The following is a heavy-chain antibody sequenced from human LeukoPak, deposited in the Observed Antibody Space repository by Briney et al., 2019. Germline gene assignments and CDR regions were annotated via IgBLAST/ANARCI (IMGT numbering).Heavy chain of an antibody. CDR1: GFTFGDYA. CDR2: IRSEVYGGTP. V-gene: IGHV3-49*04. Sequence: SGGSLRLSCTTSGFTFGDYAMTWVRQAPGKGLEWVGSIRSEVYGGTPEYAASVKGRLTISRDDSKGIAYLQMNSLRPEDTAMYYCTRDQTPYYWGQGTLVTVSS. CDR3: TRDQTPYY. J-gene: IGHJ4*02.